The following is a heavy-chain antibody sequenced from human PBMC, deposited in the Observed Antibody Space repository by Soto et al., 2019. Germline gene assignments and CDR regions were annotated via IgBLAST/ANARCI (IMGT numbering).Heavy chain of an antibody. J-gene: IGHJ4*02. CDR1: GFTFSDYY. CDR2: ISSSGSTI. CDR3: ASPHRYCSGGSCYSSTMGY. V-gene: IGHV3-11*01. D-gene: IGHD2-15*01. Sequence: PGESLKISCAASGFTFSDYYMSWIRQAPGKGLEWVSYISSSGSTIYYADSVKGRFTISRDNAKNSLYLQMNSLRAEDTAVYYCASPHRYCSGGSCYSSTMGYWGQGTLVTVSS.